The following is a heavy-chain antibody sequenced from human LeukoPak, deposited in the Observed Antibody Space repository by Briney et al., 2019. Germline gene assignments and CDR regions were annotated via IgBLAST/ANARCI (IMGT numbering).Heavy chain of an antibody. D-gene: IGHD2-15*01. CDR3: ARDHCSGGSCYPDY. J-gene: IGHJ4*02. CDR2: IYYSGST. V-gene: IGHV4-59*01. Sequence: NPSETLSLTCTVSGGSISSYYWSWIRQPPGKGLEWIGYIYYSGSTNYNPSLKSRVTISVDTSKNQFSLKLSSVTAADTAVYYCARDHCSGGSCYPDYWGQGTLVTVSS. CDR1: GGSISSYY.